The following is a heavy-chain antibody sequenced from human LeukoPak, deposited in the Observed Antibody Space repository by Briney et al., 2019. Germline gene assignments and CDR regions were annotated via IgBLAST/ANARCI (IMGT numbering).Heavy chain of an antibody. Sequence: GASVKVSCRASGYTFTKYGITWVRQAPGQGLEWMGWISTYNGNTNYAQKLQGRVTMTTDTSTSTAYMELSSLRSEDTAVYYCARDGPIAAAGGSTHPHYYYYMDVWGKGTTVTVSS. J-gene: IGHJ6*03. CDR3: ARDGPIAAAGGSTHPHYYYYMDV. V-gene: IGHV1-18*01. D-gene: IGHD6-13*01. CDR2: ISTYNGNT. CDR1: GYTFTKYG.